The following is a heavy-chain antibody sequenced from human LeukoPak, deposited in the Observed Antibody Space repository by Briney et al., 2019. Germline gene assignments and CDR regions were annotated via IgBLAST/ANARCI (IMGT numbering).Heavy chain of an antibody. J-gene: IGHJ4*02. CDR1: GYSFTSYW. D-gene: IGHD2-21*01. CDR2: IYPGDSDT. Sequence: GESLKISCKGSGYSFTSYWIGWVRQMPGKGLEWMGIIYPGDSDTRYCPSFQGQVTISADKSISTAYLQWSSLKASDTAMYYRARRGAYCGGDCYTDYWGQGTLVTVSS. CDR3: ARRGAYCGGDCYTDY. V-gene: IGHV5-51*01.